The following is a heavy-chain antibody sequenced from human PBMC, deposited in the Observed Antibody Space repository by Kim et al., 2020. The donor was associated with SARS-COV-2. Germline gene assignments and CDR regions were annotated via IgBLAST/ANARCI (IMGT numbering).Heavy chain of an antibody. D-gene: IGHD2-2*01. J-gene: IGHJ4*02. Sequence: GGSLRLSCAASGFTFSSYGMHWVRQAPGKGLEWVAVIWYDGSNKYYADSVKGRFTISRDNSKNTLYLQMNSLRAEDTAVYYCARETYPGTPAQLDQGVDYWGQGTLVTVSS. CDR3: ARETYPGTPAQLDQGVDY. CDR2: IWYDGSNK. CDR1: GFTFSSYG. V-gene: IGHV3-33*01.